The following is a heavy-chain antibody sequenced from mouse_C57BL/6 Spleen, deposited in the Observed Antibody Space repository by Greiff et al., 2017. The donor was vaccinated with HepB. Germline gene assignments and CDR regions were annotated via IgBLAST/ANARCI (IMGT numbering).Heavy chain of an antibody. CDR3: TRNSPRFYYGSSYVLYYYAMDY. D-gene: IGHD1-1*01. Sequence: QVQLKESGAELVRPGASVTLSCKASGYTFTDYEMHWVKQTPVHGLEWIGAIDHETGGTAYNQKFKGKAILTADKSSSTAYMELRSLTSEDSAVYYCTRNSPRFYYGSSYVLYYYAMDYWGQGTSVTVSS. V-gene: IGHV1-15*01. CDR1: GYTFTDYE. CDR2: IDHETGGT. J-gene: IGHJ4*01.